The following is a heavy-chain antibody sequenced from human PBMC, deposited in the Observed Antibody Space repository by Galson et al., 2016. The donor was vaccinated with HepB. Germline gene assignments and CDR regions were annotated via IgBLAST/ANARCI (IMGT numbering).Heavy chain of an antibody. J-gene: IGHJ6*02. Sequence: TLSLTCAVSGGSISAAAYLTTGGYSWSWIRQPPGKGLEWIGYIYHTGNTYTNPSLKSRVTISIDRPKNQFSLNLKSVTAADTAVYYCARDVYDYSSGNSYDYGMDVWGQGTSVTVSS. D-gene: IGHD3-10*01. CDR2: IYHTGNT. CDR3: ARDVYDYSSGNSYDYGMDV. V-gene: IGHV4-30-2*01. CDR1: GGSISAAAYLTTGGYS.